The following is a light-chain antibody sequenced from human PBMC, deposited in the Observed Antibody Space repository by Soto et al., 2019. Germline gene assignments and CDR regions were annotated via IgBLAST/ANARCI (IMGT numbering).Light chain of an antibody. CDR1: SFNIGNNY. CDR3: GAWESSLNPYV. V-gene: IGLV1-51*01. J-gene: IGLJ1*01. Sequence: QSGLTQPPLGASAPGQEVIISLSGSSFNIGNNYVSWYQQLPGTAPKLLIYDNNTRPSGIPDRFSGSKSGTSATLAITGLQTADEADYYCGAWESSLNPYVFGTGTKV. CDR2: DNN.